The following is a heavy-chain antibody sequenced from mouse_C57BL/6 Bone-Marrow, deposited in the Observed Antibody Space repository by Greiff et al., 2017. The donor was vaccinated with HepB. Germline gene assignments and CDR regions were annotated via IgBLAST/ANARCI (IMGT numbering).Heavy chain of an antibody. J-gene: IGHJ3*01. D-gene: IGHD1-1*01. Sequence: QVQLQQSGAELARPGASVKLSCKASGYTFTSYGISWVKQRTGQGLEWIGEIYPRSGNTYYNEKFKGKATLTADKSSSTAYMELRSLTSEDSAVYFCARRGGLLHWGQGTLVTVSA. CDR2: IYPRSGNT. CDR3: ARRGGLLH. CDR1: GYTFTSYG. V-gene: IGHV1-81*01.